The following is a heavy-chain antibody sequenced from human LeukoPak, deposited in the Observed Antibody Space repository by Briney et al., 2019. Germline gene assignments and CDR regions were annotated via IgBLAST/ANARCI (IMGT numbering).Heavy chain of an antibody. Sequence: PGGSLRLSCAASGCTFSNTGMSWVRQAPGKGLEWVSGISGNSDKTYYTDSVKGRFSVFRDNSRNTLYLQMNNVRVEDTALYYCAKTASSSGEWGQGTLVTVSS. CDR2: ISGNSDKT. D-gene: IGHD6-6*01. CDR1: GCTFSNTG. V-gene: IGHV3-23*01. J-gene: IGHJ4*02. CDR3: AKTASSSGE.